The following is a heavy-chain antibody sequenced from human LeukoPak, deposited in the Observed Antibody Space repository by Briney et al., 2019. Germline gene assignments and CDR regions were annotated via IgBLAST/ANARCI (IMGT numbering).Heavy chain of an antibody. CDR3: ARAIADWAPDAFDI. CDR1: GFYIGSGYC. Sequence: SETLSLTCTVSGFYIGSGYCWGWIRQPPGKGLEWIGSVCHSGNTYYNPSLKSRLTISMDTSNNQFSLNLNSVTAADTAVYYCARAIADWAPDAFDIWGQGTMVTVSS. V-gene: IGHV4-38-2*02. J-gene: IGHJ3*02. D-gene: IGHD3-9*01. CDR2: VCHSGNT.